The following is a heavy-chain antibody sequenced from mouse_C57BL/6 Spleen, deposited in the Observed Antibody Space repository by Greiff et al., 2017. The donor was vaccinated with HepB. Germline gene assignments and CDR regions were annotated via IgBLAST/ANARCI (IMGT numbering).Heavy chain of an antibody. J-gene: IGHJ4*01. D-gene: IGHD1-1*01. V-gene: IGHV1-82*01. CDR1: GYAFSSSW. CDR2: IYPGNGDT. CDR3: ARRGDYYDYGCYAIDY. Sequence: QVQLKESGPELVKPGASVKISCKASGYAFSSSWMNWVKQRPGKGLEWIGRIYPGNGDTNYNGKFKGKATLTADKSSSTAYMQLSSLTSADSAVYYCARRGDYYDYGCYAIDYWGQGTSVTVSS.